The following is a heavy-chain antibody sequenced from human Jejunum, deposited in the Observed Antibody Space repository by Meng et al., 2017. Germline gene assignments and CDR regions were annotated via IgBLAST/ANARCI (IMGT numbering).Heavy chain of an antibody. V-gene: IGHV4-61*08. D-gene: IGHD7-27*01. CDR3: ARDHWGSLDY. CDR2: AST. J-gene: IGHJ4*02. CDR1: GGPVSSSVYQ. Sequence: QLPVPGPGLVRPPATLSLLCAGSGGPVSSSVYQWGWSRQPPGKGLEWIGYASTTYNPSLKSRVTIAVDTSKNQFSLKLTSVTAADTAVYYCARDHWGSLDYWGQGVLVTVSS.